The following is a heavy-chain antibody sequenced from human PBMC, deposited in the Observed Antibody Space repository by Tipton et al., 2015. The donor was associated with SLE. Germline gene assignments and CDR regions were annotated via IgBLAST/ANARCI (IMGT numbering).Heavy chain of an antibody. J-gene: IGHJ3*02. D-gene: IGHD3-10*01. V-gene: IGHV4-4*07. Sequence: LRLSCTVSGGSIGNNYWSWIRQSAGGLAWLGRFYSDGRAALESRLNPSFESRVTMSVDPSKKQLSLTLMSVTAADTAVYYCAREGWREEFHAFDIWCQWPMVSVYS. CDR1: GGSIGNNY. CDR2: FYSDGRA. CDR3: AREGWREEFHAFDI.